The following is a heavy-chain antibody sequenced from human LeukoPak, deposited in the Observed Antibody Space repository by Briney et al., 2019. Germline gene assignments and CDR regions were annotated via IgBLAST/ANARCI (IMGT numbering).Heavy chain of an antibody. J-gene: IGHJ4*02. V-gene: IGHV4-38-2*02. CDR2: ISHSGST. Sequence: PSETLSLICAVSGYSISSGYYWGWIRQPPGKGLEWIGTISHSGSTYYNPSLKSRVTISVDTSKNQFSLKLSSVTAADTAVYYCARDHGGTIDYWGQGTLVTVSS. D-gene: IGHD4-23*01. CDR1: GYSISSGYY. CDR3: ARDHGGTIDY.